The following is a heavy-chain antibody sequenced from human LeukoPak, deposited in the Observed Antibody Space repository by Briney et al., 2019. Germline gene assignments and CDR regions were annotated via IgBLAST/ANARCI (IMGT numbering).Heavy chain of an antibody. D-gene: IGHD3-10*01. Sequence: GGSLRLSCAASGFTFSSYWMHWVRQAPGKGLEWVAVISYDGSNKYYADSVKGRFTISRDNSKNTLYLQMNSLRAEDTAVYYCARAGGFGWFDPWGQGTLVTVSS. V-gene: IGHV3-30-3*01. CDR2: ISYDGSNK. CDR3: ARAGGFGWFDP. CDR1: GFTFSSYW. J-gene: IGHJ5*02.